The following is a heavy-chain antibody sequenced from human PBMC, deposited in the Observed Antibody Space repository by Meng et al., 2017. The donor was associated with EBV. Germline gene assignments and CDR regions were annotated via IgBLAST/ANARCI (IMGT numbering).Heavy chain of an antibody. CDR2: INAGNGNT. CDR3: ARSGATIFGVVIPTYYLDY. J-gene: IGHJ4*02. D-gene: IGHD3-3*01. CDR1: GYTFTSYA. Sequence: QVQRVRSGAEVKKPGASVKVSCKASGYTFTSYAMHWVRQAPGQRLEWMGWINAGNGNTKYSQKFQGRVTITRDTSASTAYMELSSLRSEDTAVYYCARSGATIFGVVIPTYYLDYWGQGTLVTVSS. V-gene: IGHV1-3*01.